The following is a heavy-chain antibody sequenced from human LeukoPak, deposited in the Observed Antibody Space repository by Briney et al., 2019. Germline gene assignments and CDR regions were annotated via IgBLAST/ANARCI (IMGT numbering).Heavy chain of an antibody. V-gene: IGHV4-39*01. J-gene: IGHJ4*02. CDR3: ARLERSGKSSSLHY. CDR2: LYLGETT. D-gene: IGHD6-6*01. CDR1: GDSISSSGYY. Sequence: PSETLSLTCSVSGDSISSSGYYWGWIRQPPGKGLEWIGSLYLGETTSYNPSLRGRVTISVDTSKNQFSQKLTSVTAADTAVYYCARLERSGKSSSLHYWGQGILVTVSS.